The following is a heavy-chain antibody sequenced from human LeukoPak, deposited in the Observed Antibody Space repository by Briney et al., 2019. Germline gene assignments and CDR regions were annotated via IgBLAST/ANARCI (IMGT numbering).Heavy chain of an antibody. Sequence: GASVKVSCKASGYTFTSYGISWVRQAPGQGLEWMGGFDPEDGETIYAQKFQGRVTMTEDTSTDTAYMELSSLRSEDTAVYYCATIVYDSSGYLDYWGQGTLVTVSS. CDR2: FDPEDGET. D-gene: IGHD3-22*01. V-gene: IGHV1-24*01. J-gene: IGHJ4*02. CDR1: GYTFTSYG. CDR3: ATIVYDSSGYLDY.